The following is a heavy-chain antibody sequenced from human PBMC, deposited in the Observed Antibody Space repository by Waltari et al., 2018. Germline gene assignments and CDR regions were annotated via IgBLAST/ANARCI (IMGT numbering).Heavy chain of an antibody. J-gene: IGHJ4*02. CDR3: ARDTSTVFGVVY. V-gene: IGHV1-46*01. Sequence: QVQLVQSGAEVKKPGASVKVSCNASGYTFTSYYMPWVRQAPGQGLEGSGIINPSGGSTSYAQKFQGRVTMTRDTSTSTVYMELSSLRSEDTAVYYCARDTSTVFGVVYWGQGTLVTVSS. CDR2: INPSGGST. D-gene: IGHD3-3*01. CDR1: GYTFTSYY.